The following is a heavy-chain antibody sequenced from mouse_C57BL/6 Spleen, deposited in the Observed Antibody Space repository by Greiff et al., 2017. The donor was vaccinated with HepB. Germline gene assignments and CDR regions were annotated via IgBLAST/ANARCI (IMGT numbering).Heavy chain of an antibody. D-gene: IGHD2-4*01. V-gene: IGHV1-53*01. CDR1: GYTFTSYW. J-gene: IGHJ3*01. CDR3: ARGDIYYDYGEAY. Sequence: QVQLKQPGTELVKPGASVKLSCKASGYTFTSYWMHWVKQRPGQGLEWIGNINPSNGGTNYNEKFKSKATLTVDKSSSTAYMQLSSLTSKDSAVYYGARGDIYYDYGEAYWGQGTLVTVSA. CDR2: INPSNGGT.